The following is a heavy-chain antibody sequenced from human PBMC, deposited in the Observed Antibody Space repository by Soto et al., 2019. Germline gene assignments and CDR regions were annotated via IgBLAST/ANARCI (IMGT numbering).Heavy chain of an antibody. V-gene: IGHV1-2*06. J-gene: IGHJ5*02. CDR3: GRDGVGATPLGWFDP. D-gene: IGHD1-26*01. Sequence: QVQLVQSGAEVKKPGASVKVSCKASGYTFIGYYIHWVRQAPGQGLEWMGRINPRSGDSTYAQKFQCRLTMTRDTSISTTHMDLSSLRADDTAVYYCGRDGVGATPLGWFDPWGQGALVTVSS. CDR2: INPRSGDS. CDR1: GYTFIGYY.